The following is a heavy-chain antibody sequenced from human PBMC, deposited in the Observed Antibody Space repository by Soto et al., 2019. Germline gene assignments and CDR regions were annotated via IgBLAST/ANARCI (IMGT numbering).Heavy chain of an antibody. J-gene: IGHJ4*02. V-gene: IGHV1-46*01. D-gene: IGHD6-19*01. CDR3: ARGGTVAANFDY. CDR2: FNPTGGYT. CDR1: GYPFTSYY. Sequence: QVHLVQSGAEVKKPGASVKVSCKASGYPFTSYYMHWVRQAPGQGLEWMGMFNPTGGYTNYAQKFQSRVTMTSDTSTSTVYMEMSSLRSEDTAVYYCARGGTVAANFDYWGQGTLVTVSS.